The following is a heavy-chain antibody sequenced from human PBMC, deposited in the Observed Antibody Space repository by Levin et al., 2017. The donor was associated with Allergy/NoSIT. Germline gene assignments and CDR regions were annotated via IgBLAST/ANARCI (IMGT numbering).Heavy chain of an antibody. Sequence: QTGGSLRLSCAASGFTFSSHWMHWVRQAPGKGLVWVSRINSDGTYTSYADSVTGRFTISRDNAKNTLYLQMNSLRAEDTAVYYCPRGGKRSGSLIDYWGQGTLVTVSS. V-gene: IGHV3-74*01. D-gene: IGHD3-10*01. CDR2: INSDGTYT. CDR1: GFTFSSHW. CDR3: PRGGKRSGSLIDY. J-gene: IGHJ4*02.